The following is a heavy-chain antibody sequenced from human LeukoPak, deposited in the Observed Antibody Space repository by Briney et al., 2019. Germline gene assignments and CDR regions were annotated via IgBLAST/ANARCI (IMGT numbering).Heavy chain of an antibody. CDR1: GGSFSGYY. CDR3: ARVGRDGYNWKNFDY. Sequence: PSETLSLTCAVYGGSFSGYYWSWIRQPPGKGLEWIGEINHSGSTNYNPSLKSRVTISVDTSKNQFSLKLSSVTAADTAVYYCARVGRDGYNWKNFDYWGQGTLVTVSS. CDR2: INHSGST. D-gene: IGHD5-24*01. J-gene: IGHJ4*02. V-gene: IGHV4-34*01.